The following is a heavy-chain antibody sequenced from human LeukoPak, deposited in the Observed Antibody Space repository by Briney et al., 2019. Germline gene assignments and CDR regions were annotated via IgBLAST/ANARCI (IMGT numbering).Heavy chain of an antibody. V-gene: IGHV3-48*03. J-gene: IGHJ3*02. D-gene: IGHD6-19*01. CDR1: GFTFSSYE. Sequence: PGGSLRLSCAASGFTFSSYEMNWVRQAPGKGLEWVSYISSSGSTIYYADSVKGRFTISRDNAKNSLYLQMNSLRAEDTAVYYCARGLGSGWYRAFDIWGQGTMVTVSS. CDR2: ISSSGSTI. CDR3: ARGLGSGWYRAFDI.